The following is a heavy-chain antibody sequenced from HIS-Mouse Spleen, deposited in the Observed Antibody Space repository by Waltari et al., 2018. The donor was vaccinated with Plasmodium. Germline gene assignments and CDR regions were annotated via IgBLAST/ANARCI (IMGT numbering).Heavy chain of an antibody. D-gene: IGHD3-10*01. V-gene: IGHV4-34*01. CDR1: GGSFSGYY. CDR2: IKHSGST. CDR3: ARGRVLGTSSGYFDL. Sequence: QVQLQQWGAGLLKPSETLSLPCAVYGGSFSGYYWSWIRQPPGKGLEWIGEIKHSGSTNNNPSLKSRVTISVDTSKNQFSLKLSSVTAADTAVYYCARGRVLGTSSGYFDLWGRGTLVTVSS. J-gene: IGHJ2*01.